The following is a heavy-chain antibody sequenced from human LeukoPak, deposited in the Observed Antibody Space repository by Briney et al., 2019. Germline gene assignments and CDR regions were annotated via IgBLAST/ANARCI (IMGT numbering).Heavy chain of an antibody. J-gene: IGHJ4*02. CDR1: GFTFSSYG. V-gene: IGHV3-30*02. CDR2: IRYDGSNK. D-gene: IGHD2-2*01. CDR3: AKDQQKSWSSTFDY. Sequence: PGGSLRLSCAASGFTFSSYGMHWVRQAPGKGLEWVAFIRYDGSNKYYADSVKGRFTISRDNSKSTLYLQMNSLRAEDTAVYYCAKDQQKSWSSTFDYWGQGTLVTVSS.